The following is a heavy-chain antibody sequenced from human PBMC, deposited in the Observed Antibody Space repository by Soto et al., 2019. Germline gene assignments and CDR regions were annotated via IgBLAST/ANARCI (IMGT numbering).Heavy chain of an antibody. CDR2: IIPILHIT. J-gene: IGHJ4*02. CDR1: GGTFSRFT. V-gene: IGHV1-69*02. Sequence: KVSCKASGGTFSRFTISWVRQAPGQGLEWMARIIPILHITNYAQNFQGRVTITADKSTTTAYMELSSLRSEDTAVYYCARGVATMSGTYYFDYWGQGTLVTVSS. CDR3: ARGVATMSGTYYFDY. D-gene: IGHD5-12*01.